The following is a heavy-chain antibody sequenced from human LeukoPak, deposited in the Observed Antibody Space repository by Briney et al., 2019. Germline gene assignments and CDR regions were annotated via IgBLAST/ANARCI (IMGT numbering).Heavy chain of an antibody. D-gene: IGHD3-9*01. CDR2: INAGNGNT. J-gene: IGHJ5*02. CDR3: ARVGYDILTGWGWFDP. CDR1: GYTFTRYA. Sequence: GESLKVSCKASGYTFTRYAMHWVRQAPGQRLEWMGWINAGNGNTEYSQKFQGRVTITRDTSASTAYVELSSLTSEDTAVYYCARVGYDILTGWGWFDPWGQGTLVTVSS. V-gene: IGHV1-3*01.